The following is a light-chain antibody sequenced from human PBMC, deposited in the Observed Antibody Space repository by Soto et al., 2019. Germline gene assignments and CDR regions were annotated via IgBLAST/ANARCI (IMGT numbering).Light chain of an antibody. CDR3: QQYYSTPPT. J-gene: IGKJ1*01. Sequence: DVLMTQSTAYLAVSLGERATINCKSSQSVLYSSNNKNYLAWYQQKPGQPPKLLFYWASTRESGVPDRFSGSGSGTDFALTISSLQAEDVAVYYCQQYYSTPPTFGQGTKVDIK. CDR1: QSVLYSSNNKNY. V-gene: IGKV4-1*01. CDR2: WAS.